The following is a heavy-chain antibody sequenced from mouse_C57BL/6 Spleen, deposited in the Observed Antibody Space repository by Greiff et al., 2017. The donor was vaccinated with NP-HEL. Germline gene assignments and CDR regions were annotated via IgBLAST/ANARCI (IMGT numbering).Heavy chain of an antibody. D-gene: IGHD1-1*01. CDR2: IDPSDSYT. J-gene: IGHJ3*01. CDR3: ARKDYYGSPFAY. V-gene: IGHV1-59*01. Sequence: VQLQQPGAELVRPGTSVKLSCKASGYTFTSYWMHWVKQRPGQGLEWIGVIDPSDSYTNYNQKFKGKATLTVDTSSSTAYMQLSSLTSEDSAVYYCARKDYYGSPFAYWGQGTLVTVSA. CDR1: GYTFTSYW.